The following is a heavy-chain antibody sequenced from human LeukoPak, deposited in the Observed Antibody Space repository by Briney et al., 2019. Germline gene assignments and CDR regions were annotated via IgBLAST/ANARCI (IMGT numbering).Heavy chain of an antibody. CDR3: ARDHCSSTSCYAGPGWFDP. CDR2: IYYSGST. Sequence: PSETLSLTCTVSGGSISSYYWTWIRQPPGKGLEWIGYIYYSGSTNYNPSLKSRVTISVDTSKNQFSLKLSSVTAADTAVYYCARDHCSSTSCYAGPGWFDPWGQGTLVTVSS. V-gene: IGHV4-59*12. CDR1: GGSISSYY. J-gene: IGHJ5*02. D-gene: IGHD2-2*01.